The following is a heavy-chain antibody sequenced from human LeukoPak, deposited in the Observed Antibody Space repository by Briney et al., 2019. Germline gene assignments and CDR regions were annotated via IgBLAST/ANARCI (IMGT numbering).Heavy chain of an antibody. CDR3: ASAPSRRGEFEY. D-gene: IGHD6-13*01. Sequence: PSETLSLTCTVSGGSISSSSYYWGWIRQPPGKGLEWIGSIYYSGSTYYNPSLKSRVTISVDTSKNQFSLKLSSVTAADTAVYYCASAPSRRGEFEYWGKGPLVTVS. CDR2: IYYSGST. V-gene: IGHV4-39*01. J-gene: IGHJ4*02. CDR1: GGSISSSSYY.